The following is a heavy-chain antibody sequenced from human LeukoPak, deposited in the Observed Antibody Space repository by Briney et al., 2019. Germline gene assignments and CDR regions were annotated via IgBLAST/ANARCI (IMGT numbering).Heavy chain of an antibody. D-gene: IGHD3-22*01. CDR1: GGSFSGYY. CDR2: INHSGST. V-gene: IGHV4-34*01. Sequence: PSETLSLTCAVYGGSFSGYYWSWIRQPPGKGLEWIGEINHSGSTNYNPSLKSRVTISVDTSKNQFSLKLSSVTAADTAVYYCARVWDSRDAFDIWGQGTMVTVSS. CDR3: ARVWDSRDAFDI. J-gene: IGHJ3*02.